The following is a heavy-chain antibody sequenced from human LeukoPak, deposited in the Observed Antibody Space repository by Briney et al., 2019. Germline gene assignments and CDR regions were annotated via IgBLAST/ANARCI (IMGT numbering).Heavy chain of an antibody. D-gene: IGHD2-2*01. Sequence: GSLRLSCAASGFTFSSYGMHWVRQAPGKGLEWVAVISYDGSNKYYADSVKGRFTISRDNSKNTLYLQMNSLRAEDTAVYYCAKDPGDIVVVPGPYGMDVWGQGTTVTVSS. CDR2: ISYDGSNK. J-gene: IGHJ6*02. V-gene: IGHV3-30*18. CDR1: GFTFSSYG. CDR3: AKDPGDIVVVPGPYGMDV.